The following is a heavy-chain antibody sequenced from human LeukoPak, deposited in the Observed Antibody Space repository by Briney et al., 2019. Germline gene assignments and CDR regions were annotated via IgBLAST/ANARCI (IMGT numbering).Heavy chain of an antibody. CDR2: ISSGSTI. CDR1: GFTFSSYE. V-gene: IGHV3-48*03. J-gene: IGHJ4*02. CDR3: ARESIAVAGAPFDY. Sequence: GGSLRLSCAASGFTFSSYEMNWVRQAPGKGLEWVSYISSGSTIYDADSVKGRFTISRDNAKNSLYLQMNSLRAEDTAVYYCARESIAVAGAPFDYWGQGTLATVSS. D-gene: IGHD6-19*01.